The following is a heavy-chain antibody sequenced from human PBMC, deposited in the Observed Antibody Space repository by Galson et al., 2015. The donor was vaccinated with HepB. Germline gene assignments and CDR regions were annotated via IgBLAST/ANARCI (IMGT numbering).Heavy chain of an antibody. Sequence: SLRLSCAASGFTFSSYSMNWVRQAPGKGLEWVSSISSSSSYIYYADSVKGRFTISRDNAKNPLYLQMNSLRAEDTAVYYCARYHGSGSYYAFDYWGQGTLVTVSS. CDR2: ISSSSSYI. D-gene: IGHD3-10*01. CDR3: ARYHGSGSYYAFDY. CDR1: GFTFSSYS. V-gene: IGHV3-21*01. J-gene: IGHJ4*02.